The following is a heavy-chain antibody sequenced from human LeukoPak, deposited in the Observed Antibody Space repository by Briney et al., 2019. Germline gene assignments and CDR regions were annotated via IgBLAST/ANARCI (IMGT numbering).Heavy chain of an antibody. Sequence: SVKVSCKASGGTFSSYAISWVRQAPGQGLEWMGGIIPIFGTANYAQKFQGRVTITADESTSTAYMEQSSLRSEDTAVYYCARDRYSSSSYFDYWGQGTLVTVSS. CDR1: GGTFSSYA. V-gene: IGHV1-69*01. CDR2: IIPIFGTA. D-gene: IGHD6-6*01. J-gene: IGHJ4*02. CDR3: ARDRYSSSSYFDY.